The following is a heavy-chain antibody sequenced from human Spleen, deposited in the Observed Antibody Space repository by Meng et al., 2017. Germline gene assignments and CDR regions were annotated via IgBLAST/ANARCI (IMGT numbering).Heavy chain of an antibody. J-gene: IGHJ4*02. CDR3: ARSSITGTLRSNPNDY. Sequence: ASVKVSCKASGYSFINFGISWVRQAPGQGLEWMGWISPYNGNTNFVQKFQGRVTLTSDTSTSTAYMELRSLRSDDTAVYYCARSSITGTLRSNPNDYWGQGTRVTGSS. V-gene: IGHV1-18*01. CDR1: GYSFINFG. D-gene: IGHD1-20*01. CDR2: ISPYNGNT.